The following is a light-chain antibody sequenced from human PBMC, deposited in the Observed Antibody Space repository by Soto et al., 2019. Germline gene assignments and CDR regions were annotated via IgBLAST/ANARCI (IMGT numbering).Light chain of an antibody. Sequence: DIQMTQSPSSLSASVGDRVTITSRASQSISSYLNWYQQKPGKAPKILIYAASSLQSGVPSRFRGSGSGTDFTLTISSLQPEDFATYYCQQHNSYPLTFGGGTKVDIK. CDR3: QQHNSYPLT. V-gene: IGKV1-39*01. CDR2: AAS. J-gene: IGKJ4*01. CDR1: QSISSY.